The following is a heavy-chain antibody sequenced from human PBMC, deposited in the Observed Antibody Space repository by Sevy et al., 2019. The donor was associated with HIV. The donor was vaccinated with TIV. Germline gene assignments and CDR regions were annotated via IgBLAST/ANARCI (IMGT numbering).Heavy chain of an antibody. Sequence: GGSLRLSCVASAFTISTYGMHWVRQAPGKGLEWVSVISFDGSHKYYADSVKGRCTVSRDNSKNTLNLQMNSLRAEDPAVYYCARDLRPHLLYSDFWSGYSGMDVWGQGTTVTVSS. J-gene: IGHJ6*02. CDR3: ARDLRPHLLYSDFWSGYSGMDV. CDR1: AFTISTYG. D-gene: IGHD3-3*01. V-gene: IGHV3-30*03. CDR2: ISFDGSHK.